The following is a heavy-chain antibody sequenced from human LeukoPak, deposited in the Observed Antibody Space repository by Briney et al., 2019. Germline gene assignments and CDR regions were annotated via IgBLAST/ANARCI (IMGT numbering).Heavy chain of an antibody. V-gene: IGHV3-21*01. CDR2: ISSSSSYI. Sequence: PGGSLRLSCAASGFTFSSYSMNWVRQAPGKGLEWVSSISSSSSYIYYADSVKGRFTISRDNAKNSLYLQMNSLRAEDTAVYYCARDPDDFWSGYYRTWFDPWGQGTLVTVSS. D-gene: IGHD3-3*01. CDR1: GFTFSSYS. CDR3: ARDPDDFWSGYYRTWFDP. J-gene: IGHJ5*02.